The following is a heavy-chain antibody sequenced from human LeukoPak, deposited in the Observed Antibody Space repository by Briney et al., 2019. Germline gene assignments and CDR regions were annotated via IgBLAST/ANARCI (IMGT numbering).Heavy chain of an antibody. Sequence: ASVKVSCKASGGTFSSYAISWVRQPPAQGLEWVGGIIPIFGTANYAQKFQGRVTITADETTSTAYMELSSLRSEDTAVYYCARVPSDIVVVPAAILPDYYYYMDVWGKGTTVTVSS. V-gene: IGHV1-69*13. J-gene: IGHJ6*03. CDR2: IIPIFGTA. CDR3: ARVPSDIVVVPAAILPDYYYYMDV. CDR1: GGTFSSYA. D-gene: IGHD2-2*02.